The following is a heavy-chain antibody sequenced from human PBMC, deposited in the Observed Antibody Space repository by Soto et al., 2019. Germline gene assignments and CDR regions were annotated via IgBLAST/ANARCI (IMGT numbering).Heavy chain of an antibody. CDR2: INSSNGNA. CDR1: AYTFTRYG. CDR3: ARGGPTSADHYYGMDV. Sequence: AASVKVSCKASAYTFTRYGVNWVRQAPGQGLEWMGWINSSNGNAEYAQNLQGRVTMTIDTSTSTAYMELRSLRSDDTAVYYCARGGPTSADHYYGMDVWGQGTTVT. D-gene: IGHD3-10*01. J-gene: IGHJ6*02. V-gene: IGHV1-18*01.